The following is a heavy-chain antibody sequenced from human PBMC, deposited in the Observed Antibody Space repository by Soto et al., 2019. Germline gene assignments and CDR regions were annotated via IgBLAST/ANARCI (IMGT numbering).Heavy chain of an antibody. J-gene: IGHJ4*02. Sequence: QVQLVQSGAEVKKPGASVKVSCKASGYTFTSYAMHWVRQAPGQRLEWMGWINAGNGNTKYSQKFQGRVTITRNTSASTAYMELSSLRSEDTAVYFCARGPGGPDGPGDYWGQGTLVTVSS. V-gene: IGHV1-3*01. CDR2: INAGNGNT. CDR1: GYTFTSYA. D-gene: IGHD2-15*01. CDR3: ARGPGGPDGPGDY.